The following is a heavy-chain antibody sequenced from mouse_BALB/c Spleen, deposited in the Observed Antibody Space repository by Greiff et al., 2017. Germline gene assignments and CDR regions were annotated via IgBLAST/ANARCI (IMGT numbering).Heavy chain of an antibody. V-gene: IGHV14-4*02. CDR3: NEFAITTVVAPYAMDY. CDR2: IDPENGDT. CDR1: GFNIKDYY. D-gene: IGHD1-1*01. J-gene: IGHJ4*01. Sequence: EVKLQESGAELVRSGASVKLSCTASGFNIKDYYMHWVKQRPEQGLEWIGWIDPENGDTEYAPKFQGKATMTADTSSNTAYLQLSSLTSEDTAVYYCNEFAITTVVAPYAMDYWGQGTSVTVSS.